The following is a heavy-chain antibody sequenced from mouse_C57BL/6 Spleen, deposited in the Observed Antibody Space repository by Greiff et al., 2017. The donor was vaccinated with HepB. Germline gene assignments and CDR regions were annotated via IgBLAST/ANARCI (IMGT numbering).Heavy chain of an antibody. CDR3: ARSGNRDYYAMDY. J-gene: IGHJ4*01. Sequence: EVQLQQSGPELVKPGASVKISCKASGYSFTGYYMNWVKQSPEKSLEWIGEINPSTGGTTYNQKFKAKATLTVDKSSSTAYMQLKSLTSEDSAVYYCARSGNRDYYAMDYWGQGTSVTVSS. V-gene: IGHV1-42*01. CDR1: GYSFTGYY. CDR2: INPSTGGT. D-gene: IGHD2-1*01.